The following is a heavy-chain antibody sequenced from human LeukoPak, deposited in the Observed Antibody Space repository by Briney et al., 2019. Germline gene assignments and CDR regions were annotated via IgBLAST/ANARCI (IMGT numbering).Heavy chain of an antibody. D-gene: IGHD4-11*01. V-gene: IGHV3-30*03. J-gene: IGHJ4*02. CDR1: GFTFSSYG. Sequence: GRSLRLSCAASGFTFSSYGMHWVRQAPGKGLEWVAVISYDGSNKYYADSVKGRFTISRDNSKSTLFLQVNSLRPEDTAVYYCATHRTAVTTGMDYWGQGTLVTVSS. CDR2: ISYDGSNK. CDR3: ATHRTAVTTGMDY.